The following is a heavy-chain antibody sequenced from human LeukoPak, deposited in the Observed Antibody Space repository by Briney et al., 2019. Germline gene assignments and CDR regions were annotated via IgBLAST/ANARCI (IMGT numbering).Heavy chain of an antibody. Sequence: GGSLRLSCAASGFTFSSYSMNWVRQAPGKGLEWVSSISSSSSYVYYADSVKGRFTISRDNAKNSLYLQMNSLRAEDTAVYYCARSLGGYSYGCFDYWGLGTLVTVSS. CDR2: ISSSSSYV. J-gene: IGHJ4*02. V-gene: IGHV3-21*01. CDR1: GFTFSSYS. CDR3: ARSLGGYSYGCFDY. D-gene: IGHD5-18*01.